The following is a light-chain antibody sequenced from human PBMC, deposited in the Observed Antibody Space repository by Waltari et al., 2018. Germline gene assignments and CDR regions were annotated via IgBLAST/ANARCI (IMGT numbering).Light chain of an antibody. V-gene: IGKV3-15*01. J-gene: IGKJ4*01. Sequence: EIVMTQSPATPPVSPGERATLSCRASQSVSSNLAWYQQKPGQAPRLLIYGASTRATGIPARFSGSGSGTEFTLTISSLQSEDFAVYYCQQYNNWPRALTFGGGTKVEIK. CDR3: QQYNNWPRALT. CDR1: QSVSSN. CDR2: GAS.